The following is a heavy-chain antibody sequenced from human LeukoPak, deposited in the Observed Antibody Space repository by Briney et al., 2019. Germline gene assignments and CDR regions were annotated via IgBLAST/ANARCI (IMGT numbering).Heavy chain of an antibody. J-gene: IGHJ3*02. CDR3: VRGLGWFYYAFDI. CDR1: GFTVSTEY. Sequence: PGGSLRLSCAASGFTVSTEYMDWVRQAPGRGLEWVSILYPEGNTYYAGSVKGRFTISRDTSKNTVYLQMFSLRAEDTAVYHCVRGLGWFYYAFDIWGQGTPVTVSS. V-gene: IGHV3-66*01. D-gene: IGHD3-10*01. CDR2: LYPEGNT.